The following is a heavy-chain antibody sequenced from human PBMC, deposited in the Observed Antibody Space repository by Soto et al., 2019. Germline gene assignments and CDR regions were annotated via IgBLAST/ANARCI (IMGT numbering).Heavy chain of an antibody. J-gene: IGHJ4*02. D-gene: IGHD3-9*01. V-gene: IGHV3-23*01. CDR2: ISGSGDNT. CDR1: GFTFSSYA. Sequence: GGSLRLSCAASGFTFSSYAMSWVRQAPGKGLEWVSGISGSGDNTYYADSVKGRFTISRDNSKNTLYLQMNSLRAEDTAVYHCAKIFSYDILTVYCIFAYWDQGTVATVYS. CDR3: AKIFSYDILTVYCIFAY.